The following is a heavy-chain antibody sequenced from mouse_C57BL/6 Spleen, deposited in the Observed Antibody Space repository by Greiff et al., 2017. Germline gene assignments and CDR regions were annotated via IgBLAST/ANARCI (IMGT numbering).Heavy chain of an antibody. J-gene: IGHJ2*01. CDR1: GYTFTRYW. V-gene: IGHV1-69*01. CDR2: IDPSASYT. Sequence: QVQLQQPGAALVMPGASVKLSCKASGYTFTRYWMHWVKQRPGQGLEWIGEIDPSASYTNYNQKFKGKSTLTVDKSSSTAYMQLSSLTSEDSAVYYCARGIVSYFDYWGQGTTLTVSS. CDR3: ARGIVSYFDY. D-gene: IGHD2-10*02.